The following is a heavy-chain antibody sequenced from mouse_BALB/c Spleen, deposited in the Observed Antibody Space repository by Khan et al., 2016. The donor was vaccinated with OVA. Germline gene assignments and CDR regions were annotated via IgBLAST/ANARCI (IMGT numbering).Heavy chain of an antibody. CDR1: GYSITSDYA. Sequence: EVKLLESGPGLVKPSQSLSLTCTVTGYSITSDYAWNWIRQFPGNKLEWMGYISYSGSANYNPSLKSRLSITRDTSENQFFLQLNSVTTEDSAPSYCARRYHYGHWYFEVWGAGATVTVSS. J-gene: IGHJ1*01. CDR2: ISYSGSA. V-gene: IGHV3-2*02. D-gene: IGHD1-1*01. CDR3: ARRYHYGHWYFEV.